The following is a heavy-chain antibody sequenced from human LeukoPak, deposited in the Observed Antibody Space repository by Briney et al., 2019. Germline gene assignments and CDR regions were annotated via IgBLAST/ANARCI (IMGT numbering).Heavy chain of an antibody. V-gene: IGHV3-74*01. Sequence: GGSLRPSCAVSGSTFSKYWMHWVRQAPGKGLVWVARINPDGSRTNYADSVAGRFTISRDNAKNTLYLQMNSLRAEDTAVYYCSWDHTGKEDIWGHGTMVTVSS. CDR1: GSTFSKYW. D-gene: IGHD1-26*01. J-gene: IGHJ3*02. CDR3: SWDHTGKEDI. CDR2: INPDGSRT.